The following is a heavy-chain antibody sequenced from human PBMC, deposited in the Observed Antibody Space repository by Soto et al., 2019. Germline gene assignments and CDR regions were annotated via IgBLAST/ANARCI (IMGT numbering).Heavy chain of an antibody. CDR1: GFSFSGYG. V-gene: IGHV3-48*03. CDR2: ISSSGSLI. Sequence: GGSLRLSCAASGFSFSGYGMNWVRQAPGKGLEWISYISSSGSLIYYADSLKGRFTISRDNAKNSLYLQMNSLRAEDTAVYYCATTVTTVDYWGQGTLVTVSS. CDR3: ATTVTTVDY. J-gene: IGHJ4*02. D-gene: IGHD4-17*01.